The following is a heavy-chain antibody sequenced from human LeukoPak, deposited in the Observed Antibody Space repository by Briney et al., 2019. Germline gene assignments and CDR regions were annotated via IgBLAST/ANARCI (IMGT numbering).Heavy chain of an antibody. Sequence: GASVTVSCKASGGTFSSYAISWVRQAPGQGLEWMGGIIPIFGTANYAQKFQGRVTITADESTSTAYMELSSLRSEDTAVYYCVRGVISDYYYYMDVWGKGTTVTVSS. V-gene: IGHV1-69*13. CDR2: IIPIFGTA. J-gene: IGHJ6*03. CDR3: VRGVISDYYYYMDV. CDR1: GGTFSSYA. D-gene: IGHD3-10*01.